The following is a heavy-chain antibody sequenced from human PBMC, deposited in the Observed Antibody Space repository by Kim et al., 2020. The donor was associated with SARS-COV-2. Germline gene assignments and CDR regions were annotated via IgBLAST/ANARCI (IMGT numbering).Heavy chain of an antibody. J-gene: IGHJ5*02. Sequence: GGSLRLSCAASGFTFSSYAMSWVRQAPGKGLEWVSAISGSGGSTYYADSVKGRFTISRDNSKNTLYLQMNSLRAEDTAVYYCAKDRPIYGQLVEAGWFDPWGQGTLVTVSS. CDR2: ISGSGGST. D-gene: IGHD6-6*01. CDR3: AKDRPIYGQLVEAGWFDP. V-gene: IGHV3-23*01. CDR1: GFTFSSYA.